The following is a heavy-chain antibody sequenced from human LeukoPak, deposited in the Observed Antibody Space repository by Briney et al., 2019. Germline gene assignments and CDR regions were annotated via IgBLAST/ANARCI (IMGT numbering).Heavy chain of an antibody. J-gene: IGHJ4*02. V-gene: IGHV1-2*02. D-gene: IGHD1-14*01. Sequence: GASVKVSCKASGYTFTGYYMHWVRQAPGQGLEWMGWINPNSGGTNYAQKFQGRVTMTRDTSISTAYMELSSLRSEDTAVYYCARERRRTGSGDLHDYWGQGTLVTVSS. CDR3: ARERRRTGSGDLHDY. CDR2: INPNSGGT. CDR1: GYTFTGYY.